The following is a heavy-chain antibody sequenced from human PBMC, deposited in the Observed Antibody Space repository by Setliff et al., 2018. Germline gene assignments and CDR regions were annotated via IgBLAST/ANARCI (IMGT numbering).Heavy chain of an antibody. D-gene: IGHD3-9*01. CDR3: AKGSRDDWESAY. CDR1: GFSFDDYA. J-gene: IGHJ4*02. Sequence: GGSLRLSCAASGFSFDDYAMHWVRQAPGKGLEWVSGISWNSDTIGYADSVKGRFAISRDNAKKSLYLQMNSLRAEDMAVYYCAKGSRDDWESAYWGQGTQVTVSS. CDR2: ISWNSDTI. V-gene: IGHV3-9*03.